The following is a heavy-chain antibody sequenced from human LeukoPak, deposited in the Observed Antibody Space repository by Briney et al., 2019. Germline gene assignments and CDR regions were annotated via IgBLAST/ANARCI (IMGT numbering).Heavy chain of an antibody. Sequence: GGSLRLSCAASGFTFSSYGMSWVRQAPGKGLEWVSVIYSGGSTYYADSVKGRFTISRDNSKNTLYLQMNSLRAEDTAVYYCARSEIYCNNGFCYREPCDYWGQGTLVTVSS. V-gene: IGHV3-53*01. CDR2: IYSGGST. D-gene: IGHD2-8*01. CDR3: ARSEIYCNNGFCYREPCDY. CDR1: GFTFSSYG. J-gene: IGHJ4*02.